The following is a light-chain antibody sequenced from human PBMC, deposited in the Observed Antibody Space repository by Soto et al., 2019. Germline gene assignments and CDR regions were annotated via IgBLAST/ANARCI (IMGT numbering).Light chain of an antibody. CDR1: YSDVGGYNF. CDR3: SSYTSSTTRV. CDR2: EVS. Sequence: LTQPASVSGSPGQSITISCTGTYSDVGGYNFVSWYQQHPGKAPKLIISEVSNRPSGVSDRFSGSKSGTTASLTISGLQADDEADYYCSSYTSSTTRVFGGGTQLTVL. J-gene: IGLJ3*02. V-gene: IGLV2-14*01.